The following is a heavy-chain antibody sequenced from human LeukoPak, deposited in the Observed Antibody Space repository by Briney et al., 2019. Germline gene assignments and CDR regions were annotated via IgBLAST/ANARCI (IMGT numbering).Heavy chain of an antibody. V-gene: IGHV1-46*01. CDR3: ARGVVVTAMKGYFDY. CDR1: GYTFTSYY. J-gene: IGHJ4*02. CDR2: INPSGGST. D-gene: IGHD2-21*02. Sequence: ASVKVSCKASGYTFTSYYMHWVRQAPGQGLEWMGIINPSGGSTSYAQKFQGRVTMTRDTSTSTVYMELSGLRSEDTAVYYCARGVVVTAMKGYFDYWGQGTLVTVSS.